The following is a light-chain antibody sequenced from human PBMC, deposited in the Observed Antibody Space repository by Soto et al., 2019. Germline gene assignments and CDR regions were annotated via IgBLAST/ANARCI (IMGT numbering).Light chain of an antibody. V-gene: IGKV4-1*01. CDR2: WAS. Sequence: DFVMTQSPVSLALSLGERATINCKSSQSVLSYADNKNYFAWFKQKPGQPPKLLIYWASTRDSGVPDRFSGSGSPTEFTLTINSLQAEDVAVYYCQQYHRDPTTFGQGTRLEIK. CDR3: QQYHRDPTT. CDR1: QSVLSYADNKNY. J-gene: IGKJ5*01.